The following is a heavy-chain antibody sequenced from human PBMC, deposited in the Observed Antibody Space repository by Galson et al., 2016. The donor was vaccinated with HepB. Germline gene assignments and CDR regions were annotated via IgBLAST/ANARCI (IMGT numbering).Heavy chain of an antibody. Sequence: SLRISCAASGFSFSNSGMSWVRQAPGRGLEWVSGITRSSDATHYADFVKGRFTISRDNSKNTLYLYMNNLTAGDTAIYYCGKHGGFDYWGQGALVTVSS. V-gene: IGHV3-23*01. CDR3: GKHGGFDY. CDR2: ITRSSDAT. J-gene: IGHJ4*02. D-gene: IGHD3-16*01. CDR1: GFSFSNSG.